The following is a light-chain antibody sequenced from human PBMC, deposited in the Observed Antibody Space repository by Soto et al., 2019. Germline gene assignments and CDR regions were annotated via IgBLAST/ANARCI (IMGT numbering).Light chain of an antibody. V-gene: IGKV1-5*01. CDR1: QSIGSS. J-gene: IGKJ1*01. CDR2: DAS. CDR3: QQYNGYSRT. Sequence: DIQMTKSPSTLSASVGYRVTITCRASQSIGSSLAWYQQKPGKDPNLLISDASSLERGVPSRFGGSGSGTEFTLSIRSLQPDDFATYDCQQYNGYSRTFGQWTKVDIK.